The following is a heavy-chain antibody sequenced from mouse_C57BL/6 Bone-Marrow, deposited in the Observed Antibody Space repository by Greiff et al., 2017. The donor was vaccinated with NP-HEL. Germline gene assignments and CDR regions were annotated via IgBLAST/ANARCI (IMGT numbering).Heavy chain of an antibody. Sequence: EVQLQQSGAELVKPGASVKLSCTASGFTFTDYYMHWVKQRPDQGLEWIGRIDPEDGETKYAPKFQDKATITADKSSNPAYMQLSSLTSEDTAGYYCATEYVDDWGQGTTLTVSS. J-gene: IGHJ2*01. CDR3: ATEYVDD. CDR2: IDPEDGET. V-gene: IGHV14-2*01. CDR1: GFTFTDYY.